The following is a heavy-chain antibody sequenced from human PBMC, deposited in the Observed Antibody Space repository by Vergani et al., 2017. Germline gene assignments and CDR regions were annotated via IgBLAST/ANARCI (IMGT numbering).Heavy chain of an antibody. J-gene: IGHJ3*02. CDR3: AKDRGCGGSCPNDAFDI. Sequence: EVQLVESGGGLVKPGGSLRLSCAASGFTFSSYSMNWVRQAPGKGLEWVSSISSSSSYIYYADSVKGRFTISRDNAKNSLYLQMNSLRAEDTALYYCAKDRGCGGSCPNDAFDIWGQGTMVTVSS. CDR1: GFTFSSYS. V-gene: IGHV3-21*04. CDR2: ISSSSSYI. D-gene: IGHD2-15*01.